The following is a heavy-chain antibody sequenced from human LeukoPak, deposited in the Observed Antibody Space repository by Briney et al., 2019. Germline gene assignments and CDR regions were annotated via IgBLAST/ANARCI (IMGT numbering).Heavy chain of an antibody. CDR1: GGSISSGGYY. Sequence: SETLSLTCTVSGGSISSGGYYWSWIRQPPGKGLEWIGYIYHSGSTYYNPSLKSRVTISVDRSKNQFSLKLSSVTAADTAVYYCARGIWFGEFDWGQGTLVTVSS. D-gene: IGHD3-10*01. V-gene: IGHV4-30-2*01. CDR2: IYHSGST. CDR3: ARGIWFGEFD. J-gene: IGHJ4*02.